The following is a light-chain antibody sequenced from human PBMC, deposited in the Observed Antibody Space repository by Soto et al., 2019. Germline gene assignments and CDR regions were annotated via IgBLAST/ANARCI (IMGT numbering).Light chain of an antibody. CDR2: EVN. CDR1: SSDIGGYNY. V-gene: IGLV2-8*01. Sequence: QSALTQPPSASGSPGQSVTISCTGTSSDIGGYNYVSWYQQHPGKVPKLMVYEVNKRPSGVPDRFSGSKSGNTASLTVSGLQAEDEADYYCTSYAGGNNGFRTGTKVTVL. CDR3: TSYAGGNNG. J-gene: IGLJ1*01.